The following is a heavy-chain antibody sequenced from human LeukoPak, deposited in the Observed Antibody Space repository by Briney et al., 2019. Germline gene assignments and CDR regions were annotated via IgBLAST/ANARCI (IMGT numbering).Heavy chain of an antibody. CDR3: ARLRVYQRYYFDY. D-gene: IGHD2-2*02. V-gene: IGHV4-39*01. CDR2: IYYSGST. Sequence: TSETLSLTCTVSGGSISSSSYYWGWIRQPPGKGLDWIGSIYYSGSTYYNPSLKSRVTISVDTSKNQFSLKLSSVTAADTAVYYCARLRVYQRYYFDYWGQGTLVTVSS. CDR1: GGSISSSSYY. J-gene: IGHJ4*02.